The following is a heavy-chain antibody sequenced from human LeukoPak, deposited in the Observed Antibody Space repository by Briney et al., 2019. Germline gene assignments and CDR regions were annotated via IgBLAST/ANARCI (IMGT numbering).Heavy chain of an antibody. CDR1: GFTFGDAA. D-gene: IGHD5-18*01. CDR2: ITDSGYST. CDR3: AKLTTVDTAMVSYN. J-gene: IGHJ4*02. Sequence: PGGSLRLSCTASGFTFGDAAMSWVRQAPGKGLEWVSAITDSGYSTYYADSVKGRFAISRDNSKSTLYLQMNSLRAEDTAVYYCAKLTTVDTAMVSYNWGQGTLVTVSS. V-gene: IGHV3-23*01.